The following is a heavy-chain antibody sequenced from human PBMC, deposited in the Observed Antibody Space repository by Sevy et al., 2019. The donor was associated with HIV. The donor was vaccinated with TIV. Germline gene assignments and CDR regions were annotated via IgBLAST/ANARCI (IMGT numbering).Heavy chain of an antibody. CDR2: ISAYNGNT. V-gene: IGHV1-18*04. CDR3: ARDLVLMVYGNYRWFDP. D-gene: IGHD2-8*01. CDR1: GYTFTSYG. Sequence: ASVKVSCKASGYTFTSYGISWVRQAPGQGLAWMGWISAYNGNTNYAQKLQGRVTMTTDTSTSTAYMELRSLRSDDTAVYYCARDLVLMVYGNYRWFDPWGQGTLVTVSS. J-gene: IGHJ5*02.